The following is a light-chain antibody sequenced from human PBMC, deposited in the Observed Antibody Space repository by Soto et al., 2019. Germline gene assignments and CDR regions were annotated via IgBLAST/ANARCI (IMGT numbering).Light chain of an antibody. J-gene: IGLJ3*02. CDR1: SSNIGNNA. V-gene: IGLV1-36*01. Sequence: QSVLTQPPSVSEAPRQRVTISCSGGSSNIGNNAVNWYQQVPRKAPKLLIYYDDLVASGVSDRFSGSKSDTSASLAISGLQSEDEAVYYCAAWDDILNGWVFGGGTKLTVL. CDR2: YDD. CDR3: AAWDDILNGWV.